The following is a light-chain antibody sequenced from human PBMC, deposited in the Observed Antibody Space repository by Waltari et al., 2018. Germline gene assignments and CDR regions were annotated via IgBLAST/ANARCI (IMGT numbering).Light chain of an antibody. J-gene: IGKJ2*01. CDR1: ESIGSY. CDR3: QQSYSSPYT. V-gene: IGKV1-39*01. Sequence: DIQMTQSPSSLSASVGDTVTITCWAAESIGSYLSWYQQKPGKAPKLLIYTASSLETGVPSRFSGSGSGTDFTLTISSLQPEDFAIYYCQQSYSSPYTFGQGTKVE. CDR2: TAS.